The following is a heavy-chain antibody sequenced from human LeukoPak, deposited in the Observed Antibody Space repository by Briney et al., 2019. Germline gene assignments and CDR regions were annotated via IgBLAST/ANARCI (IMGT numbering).Heavy chain of an antibody. CDR1: GGSISSGGYY. Sequence: PSETLSLTCTVSGGSISSGGYYWSWIRQPPGKGLEWIGYIYHSGSTYYNPSLKSRVTISVDRSKNQFSLKLSSVTAADTAVYYCARDPSIAAAGTFPYDYWGQGTLVTVSS. V-gene: IGHV4-30-2*01. J-gene: IGHJ4*02. CDR2: IYHSGST. D-gene: IGHD6-13*01. CDR3: ARDPSIAAAGTFPYDY.